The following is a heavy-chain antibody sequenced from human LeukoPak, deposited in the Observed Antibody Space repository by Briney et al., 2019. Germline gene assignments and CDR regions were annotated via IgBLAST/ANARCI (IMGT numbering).Heavy chain of an antibody. V-gene: IGHV3-30*02. D-gene: IGHD3-10*01. CDR3: ARASQYGSGRYYVILDY. Sequence: GGSLRLSCAASGFTFSSYGMHWVRQAPGKGLEWVAFIRYDGSNKYYADSVKGRFTISRDNSKNTLYLQMNSLRAEDTAVYYCARASQYGSGRYYVILDYWGQGTLVTVSS. CDR2: IRYDGSNK. CDR1: GFTFSSYG. J-gene: IGHJ4*02.